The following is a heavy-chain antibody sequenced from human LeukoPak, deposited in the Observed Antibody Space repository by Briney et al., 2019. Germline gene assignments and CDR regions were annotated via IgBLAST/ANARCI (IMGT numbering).Heavy chain of an antibody. CDR3: AHPGVLIPL. Sequence: PGGSLRLSCVASGFTFSNYAMSWVRQAPGKGLEWVSAILGSGDSTYYADSVRGRFTISRDNSKNTVYLQMSSLRVEDTAVYYCAHPGVLIPLWGQGTLVTVSS. D-gene: IGHD7-27*01. CDR2: ILGSGDST. V-gene: IGHV3-23*01. J-gene: IGHJ4*02. CDR1: GFTFSNYA.